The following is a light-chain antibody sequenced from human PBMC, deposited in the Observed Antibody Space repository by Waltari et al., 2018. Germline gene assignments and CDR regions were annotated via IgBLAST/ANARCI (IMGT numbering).Light chain of an antibody. CDR2: DAS. Sequence: EIVLTQSPATLSLSPGERATLSCRASQSVSRDLAWYQQKPGQAPRLLIYDASNRATGIPARFSGSGSGTDFTLTISSLEPEDIAVYYCQQRSNWPLTFGGGTKVEIK. J-gene: IGKJ4*01. V-gene: IGKV3-11*01. CDR3: QQRSNWPLT. CDR1: QSVSRD.